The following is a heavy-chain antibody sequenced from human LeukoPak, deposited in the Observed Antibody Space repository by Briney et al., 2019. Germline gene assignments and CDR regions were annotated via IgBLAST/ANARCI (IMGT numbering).Heavy chain of an antibody. V-gene: IGHV3-30*18. D-gene: IGHD1-26*01. CDR2: ISYDGSNK. Sequence: PGRSLRLSCAASGFTFSSYGMHWVRQAPGKGLEWVAVISYDGSNKYYADSVKGRFTISRDNSKNTLYLQMNSLRAEDTAVYYCAKDRARWELDYWGQGTLATVSS. CDR3: AKDRARWELDY. CDR1: GFTFSSYG. J-gene: IGHJ4*02.